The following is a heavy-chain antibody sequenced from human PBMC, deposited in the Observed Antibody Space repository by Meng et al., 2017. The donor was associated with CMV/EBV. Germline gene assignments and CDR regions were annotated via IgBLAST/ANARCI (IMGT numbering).Heavy chain of an antibody. J-gene: IGHJ4*02. CDR2: IRYDGSNK. V-gene: IGHV3-30*02. CDR3: AKDYSPYCSSTSCYGYFDY. CDR1: GFTFSSYS. Sequence: GESLKISCAASGFTFSSYSMNWVRQAPGKGLEWVAFIRYDGSNKYYADSVKGRFTISRDNSKNTLYLQMNSLRAEDTAVYYCAKDYSPYCSSTSCYGYFDYWGQGTLVTVSS. D-gene: IGHD2-2*01.